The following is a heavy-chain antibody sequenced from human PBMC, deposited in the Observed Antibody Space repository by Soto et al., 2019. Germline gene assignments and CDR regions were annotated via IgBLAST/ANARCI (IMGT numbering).Heavy chain of an antibody. CDR3: AKDKEVTAIDGNFQH. Sequence: PGGSLRLSCAASGFTFSSYAMSWARQAPGEGLEWVSTVGDSGTSTYYADSVRGRFTISRDNSKNTLYLQMNSLRAEDTAVYYCAKDKEVTAIDGNFQHWGQGTLVTVSS. D-gene: IGHD2-21*02. CDR2: VGDSGTST. J-gene: IGHJ1*01. CDR1: GFTFSSYA. V-gene: IGHV3-23*01.